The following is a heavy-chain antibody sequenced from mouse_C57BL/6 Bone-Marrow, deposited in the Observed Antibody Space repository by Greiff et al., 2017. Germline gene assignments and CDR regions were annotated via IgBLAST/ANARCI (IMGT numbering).Heavy chain of an antibody. J-gene: IGHJ1*03. D-gene: IGHD4-1*01. V-gene: IGHV5-9-1*02. CDR3: TRTGTWDWYFDV. CDR1: GFTFSSYA. Sequence: EVMLVESGEGLVKPGGSLKLSCAASGFTFSSYAMSWVRQTPEKRLEWVAYISSGGDYIYYADTVKGRFTISRDNARNTLYLQMSSLKSEDTARYYCTRTGTWDWYFDVWGTGTTVTVSS. CDR2: ISSGGDYI.